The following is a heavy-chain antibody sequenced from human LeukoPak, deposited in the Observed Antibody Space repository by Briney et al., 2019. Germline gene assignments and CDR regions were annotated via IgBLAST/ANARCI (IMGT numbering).Heavy chain of an antibody. CDR3: ARADFTIFGVVITYYFDY. CDR2: MNPNSGNT. Sequence: ASVKVSCKASGYTFTSYDINWVRQATGQGLEWMGWMNPNSGNTGYAQKFQGRVTMTRNTSISTAYMGLSSLRSEDTAVYYCARADFTIFGVVITYYFDYWGQGTLVTVSS. D-gene: IGHD3-3*01. CDR1: GYTFTSYD. V-gene: IGHV1-8*01. J-gene: IGHJ4*02.